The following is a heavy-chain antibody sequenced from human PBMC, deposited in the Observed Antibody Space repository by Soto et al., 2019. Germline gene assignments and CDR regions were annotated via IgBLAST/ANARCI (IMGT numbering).Heavy chain of an antibody. D-gene: IGHD3-22*01. V-gene: IGHV3-49*03. J-gene: IGHJ4*02. Sequence: GGSLRLSCTASGFTFGDYAMSWFRQAPGKGLEWLGFIRSKAYGGTTEYAASVKGRFTISRDDSKSIAYLQMNSLKTEDTVVYYCARDREYYYEGSAYYPFKYWGQGILVTVSA. CDR2: IRSKAYGGTT. CDR1: GFTFGDYA. CDR3: ARDREYYYEGSAYYPFKY.